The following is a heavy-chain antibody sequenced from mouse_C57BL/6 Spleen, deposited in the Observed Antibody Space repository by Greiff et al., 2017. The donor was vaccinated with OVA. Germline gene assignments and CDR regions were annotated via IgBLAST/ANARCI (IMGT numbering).Heavy chain of an antibody. CDR1: GFTFSDYG. V-gene: IGHV5-17*01. Sequence: EVKLMESGGGLVKPGGSLKLSCAASGFTFSDYGMHWVRQAPEKGLEWVAYISSGSSTIYYADTVKGRFTISRDNAKNTLFLQMTSLRSEDTAMYYCARSMYDYPAWFAYWGQGTLVTVSA. D-gene: IGHD2-4*01. CDR2: ISSGSSTI. J-gene: IGHJ3*01. CDR3: ARSMYDYPAWFAY.